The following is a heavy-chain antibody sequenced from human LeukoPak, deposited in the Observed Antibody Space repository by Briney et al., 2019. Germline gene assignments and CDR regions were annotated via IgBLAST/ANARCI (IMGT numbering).Heavy chain of an antibody. D-gene: IGHD2-2*01. CDR2: IIPIFGTA. CDR1: GGTFSSYA. Sequence: SVKVSCKASGGTFSSYAISWVRQAPGQGLEWMGGIIPIFGTANYAQKFQGRVTITTDESTSTAYMELSSLRSEDTAVYYCARQIVVPAAVGYMDVWGKGTTVTVSS. J-gene: IGHJ6*03. V-gene: IGHV1-69*05. CDR3: ARQIVVPAAVGYMDV.